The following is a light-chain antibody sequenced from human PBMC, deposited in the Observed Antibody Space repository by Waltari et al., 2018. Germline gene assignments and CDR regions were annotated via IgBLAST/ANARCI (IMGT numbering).Light chain of an antibody. J-gene: IGLJ3*02. CDR1: SSHVAASNL. CDR3: CSYAGRSTLV. V-gene: IGLV2-23*02. Sequence: QSALTQPASVSGSPGQSITISCTGTSSHVAASNLISWYQQHPGKAPTLMIYEVNKRPSGVSNRFSGSKSDNTASLTISGLQAEDEADYYCCSYAGRSTLVFGGGTNLTVL. CDR2: EVN.